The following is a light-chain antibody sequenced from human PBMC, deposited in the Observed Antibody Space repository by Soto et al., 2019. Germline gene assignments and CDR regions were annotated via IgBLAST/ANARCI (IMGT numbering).Light chain of an antibody. CDR3: CSYAGSSPYV. Sequence: QSVLTQPASVSGSPGQSITISCTGTSSDIGGYNFVSWYQQHPGRAPKFMIYEGSKRPSGVSNRFSGSKSGNTASLTISGLQAEDEADYYCCSYAGSSPYVFGTGTKVTVL. J-gene: IGLJ1*01. CDR2: EGS. V-gene: IGLV2-23*01. CDR1: SSDIGGYNF.